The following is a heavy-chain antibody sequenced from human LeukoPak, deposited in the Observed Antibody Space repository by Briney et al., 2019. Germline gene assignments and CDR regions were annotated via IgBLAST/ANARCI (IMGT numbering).Heavy chain of an antibody. CDR1: GYTFTGYY. Sequence: GASVKVSCKASGYTFTGYYMHWVRQAPGRGLEWMGWINPNSGGTNYAQKFQGRVTMTRDTSISTAYMELSRLRSDDTAVYYCARDGAYYYDTSGFDWWGQGTLVTVSS. CDR3: ARDGAYYYDTSGFDW. J-gene: IGHJ4*02. V-gene: IGHV1-2*02. CDR2: INPNSGGT. D-gene: IGHD3-22*01.